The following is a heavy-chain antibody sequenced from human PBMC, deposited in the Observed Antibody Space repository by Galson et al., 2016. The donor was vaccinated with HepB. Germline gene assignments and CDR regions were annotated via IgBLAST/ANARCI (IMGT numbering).Heavy chain of an antibody. Sequence: QSGAEVKKPGESLKISCRTSGYAFASYWIGWVRQKPGKGLEWMGITFPRDSDTRYSPSFQGHVTISTEESTNTVYLQWSRLRASDTATYYCAKVGRYSGLSDKTFDSWGQGTLVAVSS. V-gene: IGHV5-51*01. CDR1: GYAFASYW. D-gene: IGHD5-12*01. CDR2: TFPRDSDT. CDR3: AKVGRYSGLSDKTFDS. J-gene: IGHJ4*02.